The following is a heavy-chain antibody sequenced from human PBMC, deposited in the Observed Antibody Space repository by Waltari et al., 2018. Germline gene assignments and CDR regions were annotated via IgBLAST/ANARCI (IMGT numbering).Heavy chain of an antibody. CDR2: IYYSGST. CDR1: GGSISSSSYY. V-gene: IGHV4-39*07. D-gene: IGHD3-10*01. Sequence: QLQLQESGPGLVRPPETLSPTCTVSGGSISSSSYYWGWIRQPPGKGLEWIGSIYYSGSTYYNPSRTSRVTISVDTSRNPFSLKLSSVTAAGTAVYDCARDPITMVQGLRWFDPWGQGTLVTVSS. CDR3: ARDPITMVQGLRWFDP. J-gene: IGHJ5*02.